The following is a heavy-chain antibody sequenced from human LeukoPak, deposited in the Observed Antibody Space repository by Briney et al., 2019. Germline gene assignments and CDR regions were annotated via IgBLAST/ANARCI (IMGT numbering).Heavy chain of an antibody. CDR1: GYTFTSYG. Sequence: RASVKVSCKASGYTFTSYGISWVRQAPGQGLEWMGWISAYNGNTNYAQKLQGRVTMTTDTSTSTAYMELRSLRSDDTAVYYCARGSGRYNYPHFDYWGQGTLVTVSS. V-gene: IGHV1-18*01. J-gene: IGHJ4*02. CDR2: ISAYNGNT. D-gene: IGHD1-26*01. CDR3: ARGSGRYNYPHFDY.